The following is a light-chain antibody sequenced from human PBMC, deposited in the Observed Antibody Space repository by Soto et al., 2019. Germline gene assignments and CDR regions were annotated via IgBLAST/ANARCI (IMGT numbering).Light chain of an antibody. J-gene: IGKJ3*01. CDR3: QQRSNWPLFT. V-gene: IGKV3-11*01. CDR1: QSVSSY. Sequence: EIVLTQSPATLSLSPGERATLSCRASQSVSSYLAWYQQKPGQAPRLLIYDASNRATGIPARFSGSGSGTDFTLTISSLEPEDFAVYYCQQRSNWPLFTFXPGTKADIK. CDR2: DAS.